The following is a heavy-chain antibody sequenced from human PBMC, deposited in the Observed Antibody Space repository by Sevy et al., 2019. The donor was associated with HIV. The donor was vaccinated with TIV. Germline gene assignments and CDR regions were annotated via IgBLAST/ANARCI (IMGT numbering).Heavy chain of an antibody. Sequence: GGSLRLSCAASGFTFSSYAMHWVRQAPGKGLEWVAVISYDGSNKYYADSVKGRFTISRDNSKNTLYLQMNSLRAEDRAVYYCARDGVDSSGWYGDYWGQGTLVTVSS. D-gene: IGHD6-19*01. J-gene: IGHJ4*02. CDR3: ARDGVDSSGWYGDY. V-gene: IGHV3-30-3*01. CDR2: ISYDGSNK. CDR1: GFTFSSYA.